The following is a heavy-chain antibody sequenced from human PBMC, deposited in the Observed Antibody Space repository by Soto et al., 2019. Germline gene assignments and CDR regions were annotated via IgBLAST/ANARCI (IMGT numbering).Heavy chain of an antibody. J-gene: IGHJ5*02. CDR3: ARGQRFSDWFDP. CDR2: VYSSGGT. V-gene: IGHV4-4*07. Sequence: SETLSLTCTVSGGPMNSYYWTWIRQPAGKGLEWIGRVYSSGGTHYNPSLKSRITISLDTSNNQFSLRLLSVTDADTAVYYCARGQRFSDWFDPWGQGTLVTVSS. CDR1: GGPMNSYY. D-gene: IGHD3-3*01.